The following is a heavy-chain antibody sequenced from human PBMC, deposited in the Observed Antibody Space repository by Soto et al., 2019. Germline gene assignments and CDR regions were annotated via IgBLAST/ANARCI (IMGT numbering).Heavy chain of an antibody. CDR3: AKDGLDPSQYYYYGMDV. Sequence: PGGSLRLSCAAYGFTFSSYAMSWVRQAPGKGLEWVSAISGSGGSTYYADSVKGRFTISRDNSKNTLYLQMNSLRAEDTAVYYCAKDGLDPSQYYYYGMDVWGQGTTVTVSS. D-gene: IGHD2-2*03. V-gene: IGHV3-23*01. J-gene: IGHJ6*02. CDR2: ISGSGGST. CDR1: GFTFSSYA.